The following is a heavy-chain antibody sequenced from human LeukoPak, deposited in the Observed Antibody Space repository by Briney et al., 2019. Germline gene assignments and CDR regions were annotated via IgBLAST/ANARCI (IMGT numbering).Heavy chain of an antibody. J-gene: IGHJ6*03. CDR1: GGSISSGDYY. CDR2: IYTSGST. D-gene: IGHD2-2*01. CDR3: ATAFRLNCSSTSCPGLNYYYYYMDV. V-gene: IGHV4-61*02. Sequence: SETLSLTCTVSGGSISSGDYYWSWIRQPAGKGLEWIGRIYTSGSTNYNPSLKSRVTMSVDTSKNQFSLRLSSVTAADTAVYYCATAFRLNCSSTSCPGLNYYYYYMDVWGKGTTVTVSS.